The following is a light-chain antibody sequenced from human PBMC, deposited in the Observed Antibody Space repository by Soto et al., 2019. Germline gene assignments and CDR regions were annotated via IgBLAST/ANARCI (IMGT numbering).Light chain of an antibody. CDR3: CSYAGSYTFYV. V-gene: IGLV2-11*01. CDR1: SGDVGLYDY. Sequence: QSALTQPRSVSGSPGQSVTISCTGTSGDVGLYDYVSWYQHHPGKAPKLMIYDVTKRPSGVPDRFSGSKSGNMASLTISGLQAEDEADYYCCSYAGSYTFYVFGTGTKVTVL. CDR2: DVT. J-gene: IGLJ1*01.